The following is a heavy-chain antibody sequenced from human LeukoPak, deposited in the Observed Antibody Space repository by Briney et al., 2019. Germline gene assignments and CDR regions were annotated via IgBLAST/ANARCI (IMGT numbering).Heavy chain of an antibody. J-gene: IGHJ4*02. V-gene: IGHV4-59*01. CDR2: IYYSGST. D-gene: IGHD3-22*01. Sequence: SETLSLTCTVSGGSIRSYYWSWMRQPPGKGLEWIGYIYYSGSTNYNPSLKSRVTISVDTSKNQFSLKLSSVTAADTAVYYCARGGGGYYYDSSGYWFDYWGQGTLVTVSS. CDR1: GGSIRSYY. CDR3: ARGGGGYYYDSSGYWFDY.